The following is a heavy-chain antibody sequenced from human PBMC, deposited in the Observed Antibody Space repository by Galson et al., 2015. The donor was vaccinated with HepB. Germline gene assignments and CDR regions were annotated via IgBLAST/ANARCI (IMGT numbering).Heavy chain of an antibody. V-gene: IGHV4-39*01. Sequence: SETLSLTCTVSGGSISSSSYYWGWIRQPPGKGLEWIGSIYQSGSTYYNPSLKSRVTISVDTSKNQFSLKLSSVTAADTAVYYCARHVAIVLGWELLPFEYWGQGTLVTVSS. CDR2: IYQSGST. J-gene: IGHJ4*02. CDR3: ARHVAIVLGWELLPFEY. D-gene: IGHD1-26*01. CDR1: GGSISSSSYY.